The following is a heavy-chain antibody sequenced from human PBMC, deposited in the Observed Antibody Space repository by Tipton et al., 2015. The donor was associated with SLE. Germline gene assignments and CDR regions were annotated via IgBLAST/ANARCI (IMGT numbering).Heavy chain of an antibody. CDR2: ISYDGSNK. Sequence: SLRLSCAASGFTFSSYAMHWVRQAPGKGLEWVAVISYDGSNKYYADSVKGRFTISRDNSKNTLYLQMNSLRAEDTTVYYCARAPESIFGVVNYFDYWGQGTLVTVSS. V-gene: IGHV3-30-3*01. J-gene: IGHJ4*02. CDR1: GFTFSSYA. D-gene: IGHD3-3*01. CDR3: ARAPESIFGVVNYFDY.